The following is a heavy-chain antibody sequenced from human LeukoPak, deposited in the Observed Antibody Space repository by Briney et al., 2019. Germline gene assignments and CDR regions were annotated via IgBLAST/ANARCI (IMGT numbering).Heavy chain of an antibody. CDR3: AKDRDWYYFDY. CDR1: GFTFSSYG. CDR2: ISYDGSNK. Sequence: GGSLRLSCAASGFTFSSYGMHWVRQAPGKGLEWVAVISYDGSNKYYADSVKGRFTISRDNSKNTLYLQMNSLRAEDTAVYYCAKDRDWYYFDYWGQGTLVTVSS. J-gene: IGHJ4*02. D-gene: IGHD5-24*01. V-gene: IGHV3-30*18.